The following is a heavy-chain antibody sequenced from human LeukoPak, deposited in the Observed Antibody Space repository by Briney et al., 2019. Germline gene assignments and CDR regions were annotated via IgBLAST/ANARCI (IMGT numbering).Heavy chain of an antibody. D-gene: IGHD3-22*01. CDR3: AKYYDSSGSQPYYFDY. J-gene: IGHJ4*02. CDR2: ISGSGGST. Sequence: PGGSLRLSCAASGFTFSSYAVSWVRQAPGKGLEWVSAISGSGGSTYYADSVKGRFTISRDNSKNTLYLQMNSLRAEDTAVYSCAKYYDSSGSQPYYFDYWGQGTLVTVSS. CDR1: GFTFSSYA. V-gene: IGHV3-23*01.